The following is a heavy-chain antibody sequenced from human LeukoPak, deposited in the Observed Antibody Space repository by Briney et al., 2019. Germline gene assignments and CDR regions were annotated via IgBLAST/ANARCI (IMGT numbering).Heavy chain of an antibody. CDR1: GFTFSSYG. V-gene: IGHV3-33*01. Sequence: GGSLRLSCAASGFTFSSYGMHWVRQAPGKGLEWVAVIWYDGSNKYYADSVKGRFTISRDNSKNTLYLQMNSLRAEDTAVYYCARAYKVGAPDYCGQGTLVTVSS. J-gene: IGHJ4*02. D-gene: IGHD1-26*01. CDR3: ARAYKVGAPDY. CDR2: IWYDGSNK.